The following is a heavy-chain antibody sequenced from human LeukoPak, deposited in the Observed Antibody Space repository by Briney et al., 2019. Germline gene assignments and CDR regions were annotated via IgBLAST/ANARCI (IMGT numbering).Heavy chain of an antibody. J-gene: IGHJ2*01. CDR2: IRPDANKK. CDR1: GFIFSHYG. Sequence: GGSLRLSCVISGFIFSHYGFHWVRQAPGKGLEWVALIRPDANKKSYPDSVKGRFTVSRDNSENTVYLQMNSLRAEDTAMYYCVVVMVPAALWQFDLWGRGTQVTVSS. CDR3: VVVMVPAALWQFDL. V-gene: IGHV3-30*02. D-gene: IGHD2-2*01.